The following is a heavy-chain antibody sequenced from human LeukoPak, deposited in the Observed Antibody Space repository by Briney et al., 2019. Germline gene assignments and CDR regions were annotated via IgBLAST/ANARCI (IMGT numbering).Heavy chain of an antibody. V-gene: IGHV1-69*13. CDR1: GGTFSSYA. D-gene: IGHD3-22*01. CDR3: ARAQYYYDSSGYYYDYFDY. J-gene: IGHJ4*02. CDR2: IIPIFGTA. Sequence: ASVTVSCTASGGTFSSYAISWVRQAPGQGLEWMGGIIPIFGTANYAQKFQGRVTITADESTSTAYMELSSLRSEDTAVYYCARAQYYYDSSGYYYDYFDYWGQGTLVTVSS.